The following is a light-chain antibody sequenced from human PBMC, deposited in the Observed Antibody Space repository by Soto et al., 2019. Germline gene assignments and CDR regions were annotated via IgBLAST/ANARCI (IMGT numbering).Light chain of an antibody. CDR1: QSISHN. CDR3: QQYNKWPPMT. Sequence: EVVMTQAPVTLSVSPGERATLSCRASQSISHNLAWYQKKPGQAPRLLIYGASTRATGIPARFSGSGSGTDFTLTISSLQSEDFAVYYCQQYNKWPPMTFGGGTKVDIK. CDR2: GAS. J-gene: IGKJ4*01. V-gene: IGKV3-15*01.